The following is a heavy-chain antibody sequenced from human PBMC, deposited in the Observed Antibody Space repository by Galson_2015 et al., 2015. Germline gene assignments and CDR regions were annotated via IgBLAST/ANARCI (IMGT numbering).Heavy chain of an antibody. CDR2: IYHTGRT. J-gene: IGHJ3*01. V-gene: IGHV4-4*01. CDR3: ARFPYGDYGGEGDTLDV. Sequence: TLSLTCAVSGGSVSSNHWWSWVRQPPGKGLEWIGEIYHTGRTSYNPSLRSRVTITVDNSKNQFSLRLNSVTAADTAVYFCARFPYGDYGGEGDTLDVWGPGTMVTVSS. CDR1: GGSVSSNHW. D-gene: IGHD4-17*01.